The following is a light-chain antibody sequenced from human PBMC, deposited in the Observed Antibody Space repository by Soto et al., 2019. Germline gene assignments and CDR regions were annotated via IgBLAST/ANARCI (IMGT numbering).Light chain of an antibody. J-gene: IGKJ1*01. CDR1: QSVSSSY. CDR2: GAS. V-gene: IGKV3-20*01. CDR3: QQYGSSPGT. Sequence: EIVLTQSPGTLSLSPGERATLSCRASQSVSSSYLAWYQQKPGQAPRLLIYGASSRATGIPDRFSGSGSGTDFTLTISRLEPEDFAVYYCQQYGSSPGTLGQGTEV.